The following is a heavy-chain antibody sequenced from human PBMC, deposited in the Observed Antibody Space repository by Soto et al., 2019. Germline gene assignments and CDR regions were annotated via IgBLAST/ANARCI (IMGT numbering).Heavy chain of an antibody. J-gene: IGHJ4*02. V-gene: IGHV1-69*13. Sequence: GASVKVSCKASGGTFNNYAISWVRQAPGQGLEWMGGTIPIFGTANYAQKFQGRVTITADESTSTAYMELRSLRSEDTALYYCARGVHYDSSGYYYFYWGQGTLVTVS. CDR2: TIPIFGTA. CDR1: GGTFNNYA. D-gene: IGHD3-22*01. CDR3: ARGVHYDSSGYYYFY.